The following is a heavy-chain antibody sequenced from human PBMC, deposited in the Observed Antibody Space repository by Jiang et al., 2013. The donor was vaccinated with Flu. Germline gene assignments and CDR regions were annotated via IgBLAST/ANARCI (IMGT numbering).Heavy chain of an antibody. D-gene: IGHD3-22*01. CDR2: ISSSSSYI. V-gene: IGHV3-21*01. CDR1: GFTFSSYS. Sequence: VQLLESGGGLVKPGGSLRLSCAASGFTFSSYSMNWVRQAPGKGLEWVSSISSSSSYIYYADSVKGRFTISRDNAKNSLYLQMNSLRAEDTAVYYCARVEGITMIVVVHDGYWFDPWGQGTLVTVSS. J-gene: IGHJ5*02. CDR3: ARVEGITMIVVVHDGYWFDP.